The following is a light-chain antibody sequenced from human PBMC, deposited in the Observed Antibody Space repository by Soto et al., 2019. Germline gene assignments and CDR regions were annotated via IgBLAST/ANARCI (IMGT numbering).Light chain of an antibody. CDR3: SSYTSSSTLKV. J-gene: IGLJ2*01. CDR1: SSDVGGYNY. CDR2: EVS. V-gene: IGLV2-14*01. Sequence: QSALTQPASVSGSPGQSITISCTGTSSDVGGYNYVSWYQQHPGKAPKLMISEVSNRPSGVSNRFSGSKSGNTASLTISGLQAEDDADYYCSSYTSSSTLKVFGGGTKLTVL.